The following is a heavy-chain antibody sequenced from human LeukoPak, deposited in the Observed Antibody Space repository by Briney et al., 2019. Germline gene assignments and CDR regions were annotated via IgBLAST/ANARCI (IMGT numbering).Heavy chain of an antibody. D-gene: IGHD3-22*01. V-gene: IGHV3-48*01. CDR3: AREVYYYDSSGYSNWFDP. CDR1: GFTFSSYS. Sequence: PGGSLRLSCAASGFTFSSYSMNWVRQAPGKGLEWVSYISSSSSTIYYADSVKGRFTISRDNAKNSLYLQMNSLRAEDTAVYYCAREVYYYDSSGYSNWFDPWGQGTLVTVSS. J-gene: IGHJ5*02. CDR2: ISSSSSTI.